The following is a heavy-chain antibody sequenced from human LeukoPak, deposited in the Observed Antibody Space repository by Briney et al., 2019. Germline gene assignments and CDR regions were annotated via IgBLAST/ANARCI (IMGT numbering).Heavy chain of an antibody. CDR2: INHSGST. J-gene: IGHJ6*03. D-gene: IGHD3-22*01. V-gene: IGHV4-34*01. CDR1: GGSFSGYY. CDR3: ARGRRLIVVGHYYYYMDV. Sequence: PSETLSLTCAVYGGSFSGYYWRWIRQPPGKGLEWVGEINHSGSTNYIPSLKSRVTISVDTSKNQFSLKLSSVTAADTAVYYCARGRRLIVVGHYYYYMDVWGKGTTVTVSS.